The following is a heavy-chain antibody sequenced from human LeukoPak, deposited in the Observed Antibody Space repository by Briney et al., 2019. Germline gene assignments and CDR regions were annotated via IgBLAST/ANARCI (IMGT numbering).Heavy chain of an antibody. J-gene: IGHJ4*02. CDR1: GFTFSSYS. CDR3: ARTYSSGWYYFDY. Sequence: GGSLRLSCAASGFTFSSYSMNWVRQAPGKGLEWVSYISSSSSTIYYADSVKGRFTISRDNAKNSLYLQMNSLRAEDTAVYYCARTYSSGWYYFDYRGQGTLVTVSS. CDR2: ISSSSSTI. V-gene: IGHV3-48*04. D-gene: IGHD6-19*01.